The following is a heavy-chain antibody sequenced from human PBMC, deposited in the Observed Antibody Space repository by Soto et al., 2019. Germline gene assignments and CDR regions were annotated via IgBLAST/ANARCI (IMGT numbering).Heavy chain of an antibody. Sequence: PSETLSLTCAVSGYSISSGYYWGWIRQPPGKGLEWIGSIYHSGSTYYNPSLKSRVTISVDTSKNQFSLKLSSVTAADTAVYYCARGHLYYDFWSGPGYWFDPWGQRTLVTVSS. J-gene: IGHJ5*02. CDR1: GYSISSGYY. CDR2: IYHSGST. D-gene: IGHD3-3*01. V-gene: IGHV4-38-2*01. CDR3: ARGHLYYDFWSGPGYWFDP.